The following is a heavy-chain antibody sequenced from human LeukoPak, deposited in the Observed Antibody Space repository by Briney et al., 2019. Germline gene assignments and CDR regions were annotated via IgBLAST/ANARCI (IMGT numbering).Heavy chain of an antibody. CDR2: ISSSSSYI. V-gene: IGHV3-21*01. J-gene: IGHJ4*02. Sequence: GRSLRLSCAASGFTFSSYGMQWVRQAPGKGLEWVSSISSSSSYIYYADSVKGRFTISRDNAKNSLYLQMNSLRAEDTAVYYCARALYLAAAGSDWGQGTLVTVSS. CDR3: ARALYLAAAGSD. D-gene: IGHD6-13*01. CDR1: GFTFSSYG.